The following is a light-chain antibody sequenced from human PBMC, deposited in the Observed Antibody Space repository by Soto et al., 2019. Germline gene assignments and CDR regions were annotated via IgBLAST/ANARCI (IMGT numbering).Light chain of an antibody. V-gene: IGKV1-27*01. CDR2: HAP. J-gene: IGKJ3*01. CDR3: QKYHSAVFT. Sequence: DIQMTQSPSSLSASVGARVTITCRASQGIGNYLAWYQQRPGKVPNLLIYHAPTLQSGVTFRFSGSGSGTDFTLTISSLQPEDVATYYCQKYHSAVFTFGPGTKVDI. CDR1: QGIGNY.